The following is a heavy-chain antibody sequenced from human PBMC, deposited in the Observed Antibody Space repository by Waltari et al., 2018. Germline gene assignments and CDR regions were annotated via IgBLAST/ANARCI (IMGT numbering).Heavy chain of an antibody. CDR1: GFTFNKYG. V-gene: IGHV3-33*01. D-gene: IGHD1-26*01. CDR3: ARDGGYYEIDY. J-gene: IGHJ4*02. Sequence: QVQLLESGGGVVQSGTSLRLSCAASGFTFNKYGMHWVRQAPGKGLEWVSFSSSDGRNKYYADSVKGRFTISRDNSKNTLYLQMNTLRAEDTSIYYCARDGGYYEIDYWGRGTLVTVSS. CDR2: SSSDGRNK.